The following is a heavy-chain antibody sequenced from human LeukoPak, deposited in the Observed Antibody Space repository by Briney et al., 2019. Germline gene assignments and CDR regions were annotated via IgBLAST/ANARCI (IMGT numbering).Heavy chain of an antibody. CDR1: GYTFTSYG. D-gene: IGHD6-19*01. Sequence: ASVKVSCKASGYTFTSYGISWVRQAPGQGLEWMGWISAYNGNTNYAQKLQGRVTMTTDTSTSTAYVELRSLRSDDTAVYYCAREKIAVAGPDYWGQGTLVTVSS. J-gene: IGHJ4*02. CDR2: ISAYNGNT. V-gene: IGHV1-18*01. CDR3: AREKIAVAGPDY.